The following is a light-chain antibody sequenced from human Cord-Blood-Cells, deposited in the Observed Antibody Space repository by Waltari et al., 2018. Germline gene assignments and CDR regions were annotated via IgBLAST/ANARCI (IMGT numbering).Light chain of an antibody. CDR2: RNN. Sequence: QSVLPQPPSASGTPGPRVTISSSGSSSNIGSNYVYWYQQLPGTAPKLLIYRNNQRPSGVPDRFSGSKSGTSASLAISGLRSEDEADYYCAAWDDSLSGYVFGTGTKVTVL. J-gene: IGLJ1*01. CDR3: AAWDDSLSGYV. CDR1: SSNIGSNY. V-gene: IGLV1-47*01.